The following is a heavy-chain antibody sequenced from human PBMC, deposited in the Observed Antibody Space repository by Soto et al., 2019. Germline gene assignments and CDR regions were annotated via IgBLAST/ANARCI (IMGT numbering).Heavy chain of an antibody. V-gene: IGHV4-30-4*01. CDR2: IYYSGST. D-gene: IGHD6-6*01. CDR1: GGSISSGDYY. Sequence: QVQLQESGPGLVKPSQTLSLTCTVSGGSISSGDYYWSWIRQPPGKGLEWIGYIYYSGSTYYNPSLKSRVTISVDTSKNQFSLKLSSVTAADTAVYYCAREEGSSVERWGWFDPWGQGTLVAVSS. CDR3: AREEGSSVERWGWFDP. J-gene: IGHJ5*02.